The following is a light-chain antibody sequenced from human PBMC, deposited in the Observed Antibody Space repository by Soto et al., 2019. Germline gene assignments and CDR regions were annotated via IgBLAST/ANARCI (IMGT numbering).Light chain of an antibody. Sequence: QPVLTQPPSASGTPGQRVTISCYGSSSNIGSYAINWYQHLPGTAPKVVIFTNSNRPSGVPDRFSGSKSGTSASLAISGLQSEDEADYYCAGWDDSLNGWVFGGGTKLTVL. CDR3: AGWDDSLNGWV. J-gene: IGLJ3*02. V-gene: IGLV1-44*01. CDR1: SSNIGSYA. CDR2: TNS.